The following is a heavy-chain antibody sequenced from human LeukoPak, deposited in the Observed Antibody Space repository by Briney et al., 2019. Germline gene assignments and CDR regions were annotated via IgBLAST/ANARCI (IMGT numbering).Heavy chain of an antibody. CDR3: AKGNDWDFDY. Sequence: GGSLRLSCAASGFTFSSYWMHWVRQAPGKGLVWVSRMNSDGSSTSYADSVKGRFTISRDNAKNTLYLQMNSLRAEDTALYYCAKGNDWDFDYWGQGTLVTVSS. V-gene: IGHV3-74*01. D-gene: IGHD3-9*01. CDR2: MNSDGSST. CDR1: GFTFSSYW. J-gene: IGHJ4*02.